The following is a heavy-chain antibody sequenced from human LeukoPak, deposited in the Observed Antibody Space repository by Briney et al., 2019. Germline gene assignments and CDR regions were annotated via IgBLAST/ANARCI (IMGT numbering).Heavy chain of an antibody. Sequence: KPSETLSLTCTVSGGSISSYYWSWIRQPPGKGLEWIGYIYYSGSTNYNPSLKSRVTISVDTSKNQFSLKLSSVTAADTAVYHCARSGSSGKVDYWGQGTLVTVSS. CDR2: IYYSGST. J-gene: IGHJ4*02. CDR3: ARSGSSGKVDY. CDR1: GGSISSYY. D-gene: IGHD3-10*01. V-gene: IGHV4-59*01.